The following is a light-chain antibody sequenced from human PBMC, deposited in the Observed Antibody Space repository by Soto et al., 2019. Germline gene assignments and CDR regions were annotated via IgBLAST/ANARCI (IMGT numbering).Light chain of an antibody. CDR2: GAS. CDR1: QSVSNNY. CDR3: QQYGSSGT. V-gene: IGKV3-20*01. Sequence: EIVLTQSPATLSLSPGERATLYCRASQSVSNNYLAWYQQKPGQAPRLLIYGASNRATGIPDRFSGSGSGTDFTLTISRLEPEDFAVYYCQQYGSSGTFGQGTKVDIK. J-gene: IGKJ1*01.